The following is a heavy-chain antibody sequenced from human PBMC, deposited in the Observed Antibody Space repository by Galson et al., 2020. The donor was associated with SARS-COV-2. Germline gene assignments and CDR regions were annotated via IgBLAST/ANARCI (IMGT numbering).Heavy chain of an antibody. CDR1: GGSIISVNW. Sequence: SETLSLTCDVSGGSIISVNWWSWVRLSPATGLEWIGEIYHTGSTHYNPSLKSRVTMSVDKSKNQFSLKLTSVTAADTAIYYCASLAATTLAPVSDYWGQGTLVSVSS. CDR2: IYHTGST. CDR3: ASLAATTLAPVSDY. D-gene: IGHD4-4*01. J-gene: IGHJ4*02. V-gene: IGHV4-4*02.